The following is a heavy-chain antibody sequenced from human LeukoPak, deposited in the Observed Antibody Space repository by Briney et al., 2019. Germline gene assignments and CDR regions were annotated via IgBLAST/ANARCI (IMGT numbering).Heavy chain of an antibody. CDR1: GDSVSRSDSY. V-gene: IGHV4-39*01. CDR2: IYYSGRT. CDR3: ARRRYYDSSGYLE. Sequence: SETLSLTCTIFGDSVSRSDSYWDWIRQPPGKGLEWIGTIYYSGRTYYSPSLKSRVTLSVDMSNNQFSLTLSSVTAADTALYFCARRRYYDSSGYLEWGRGTLVTVSS. J-gene: IGHJ1*01. D-gene: IGHD3-22*01.